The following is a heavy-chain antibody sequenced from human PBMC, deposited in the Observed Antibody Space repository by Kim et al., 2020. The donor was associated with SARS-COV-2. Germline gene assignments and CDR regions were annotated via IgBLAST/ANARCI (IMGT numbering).Heavy chain of an antibody. D-gene: IGHD3-3*01. V-gene: IGHV3-30-3*01. CDR3: ARDYYYFWRGSGGDAFDI. Sequence: GGSLRLSCAASGFTFSSYAMHWVRQAPGKGLEWVAVISYDGSNKYYADSVKGRFTISRDNSKNTLYLQMNSLRAEDTAVYYCARDYYYFWRGSGGDAFDIWGQGTMVTVSS. CDR1: GFTFSSYA. CDR2: ISYDGSNK. J-gene: IGHJ3*02.